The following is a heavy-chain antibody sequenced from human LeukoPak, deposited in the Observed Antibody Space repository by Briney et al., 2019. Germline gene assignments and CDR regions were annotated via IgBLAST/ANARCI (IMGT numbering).Heavy chain of an antibody. CDR1: GFTFSSYA. CDR3: AKDYDSSGYYYYMDV. J-gene: IGHJ6*03. CDR2: ISYDGSNK. Sequence: GGSLRLSCAASGFTFSSYAMHWVRQAPGKGLEWVAVISYDGSNKYYADSVKGRFTISRDNSKNTLYLQMNSLRAEDTAVYYCAKDYDSSGYYYYMDVWGKGTTVTISS. D-gene: IGHD3-22*01. V-gene: IGHV3-30*04.